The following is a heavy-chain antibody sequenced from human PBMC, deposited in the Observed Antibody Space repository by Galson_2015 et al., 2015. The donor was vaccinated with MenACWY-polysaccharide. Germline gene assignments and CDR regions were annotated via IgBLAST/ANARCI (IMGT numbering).Heavy chain of an antibody. CDR2: IKQDESEK. V-gene: IGHV3-7*03. Sequence: SLRLSCAASVFTFSSYWMSWVRQAPGKGLEWVANIKQDESEKYYVDSVKGRFTISRDNAKNSLYLEMNSLRAEDTAVYYCARAWEVPPAHYFDHWGQGRLVIVSS. CDR1: VFTFSSYW. J-gene: IGHJ4*02. D-gene: IGHD2-2*01. CDR3: ARAWEVPPAHYFDH.